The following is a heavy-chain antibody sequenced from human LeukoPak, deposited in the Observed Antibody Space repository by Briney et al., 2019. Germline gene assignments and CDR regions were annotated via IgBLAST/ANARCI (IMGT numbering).Heavy chain of an antibody. V-gene: IGHV1-2*02. Sequence: GASVKVSCKASGYTFTGYYMHWVRQAPGQGLEWMGWINPNSGGTNYAQKFQGRVTMTRDTSISTAYMELSRLRSDDTAVYYCARDKYYDFWSGYYLPRYYYYGMDVWGQGTTVTVSS. CDR1: GYTFTGYY. CDR2: INPNSGGT. D-gene: IGHD3-3*01. J-gene: IGHJ6*02. CDR3: ARDKYYDFWSGYYLPRYYYYGMDV.